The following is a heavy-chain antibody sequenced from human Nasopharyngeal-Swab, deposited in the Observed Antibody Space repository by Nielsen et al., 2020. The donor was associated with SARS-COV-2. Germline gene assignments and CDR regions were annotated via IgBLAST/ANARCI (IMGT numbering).Heavy chain of an antibody. CDR3: ALAAAGTSYYYGMDV. CDR1: GGSFSGYY. Sequence: SETLSLTCAVYGGSFSGYYWSWIRQPPGKGLEWIGEINHSGSTNYYPSLKSRVTISVDTSKNQFSLKLSSVTAADTAVYYCALAAAGTSYYYGMDVWGQGTTVTVSS. J-gene: IGHJ6*02. V-gene: IGHV4-34*01. CDR2: INHSGST. D-gene: IGHD6-13*01.